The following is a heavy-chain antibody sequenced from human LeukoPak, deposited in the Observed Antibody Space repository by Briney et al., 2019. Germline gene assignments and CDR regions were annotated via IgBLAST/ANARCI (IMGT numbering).Heavy chain of an antibody. CDR3: ARGAGYYDSSGPLPPGP. V-gene: IGHV1-2*04. J-gene: IGHJ5*02. Sequence: SVKVSCKASGYTFTGYYMHWVRQAPGQGLEWMGWINPNSGGTNYAQKFQGWVSMTRDTSISTTYMELSRLRSDDTAVYYCARGAGYYDSSGPLPPGPWGQGTLVTVSS. CDR2: INPNSGGT. D-gene: IGHD3-22*01. CDR1: GYTFTGYY.